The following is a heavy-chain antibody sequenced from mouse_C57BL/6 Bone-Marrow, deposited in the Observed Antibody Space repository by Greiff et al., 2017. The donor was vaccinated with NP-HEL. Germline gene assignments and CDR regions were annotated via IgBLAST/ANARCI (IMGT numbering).Heavy chain of an antibody. Sequence: QVQLQQPGAELVKPGASVKLSCKASGYTFTSYWMHWVKQRPGRGLEWIGRIDPNSGGTKYNEKFKSKATLTVDKPSSTAYMQLSSLTSEDSAVYVCARETYYYGSSYWYFDVWGTGTTVTVSS. V-gene: IGHV1-62-3*01. CDR1: GYTFTSYW. CDR2: IDPNSGGT. CDR3: ARETYYYGSSYWYFDV. D-gene: IGHD1-1*01. J-gene: IGHJ1*03.